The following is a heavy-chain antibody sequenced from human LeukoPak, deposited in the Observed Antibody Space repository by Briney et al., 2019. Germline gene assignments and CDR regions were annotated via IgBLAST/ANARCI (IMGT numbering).Heavy chain of an antibody. V-gene: IGHV3-33*08. CDR3: ARDGEAVAGTFDY. J-gene: IGHJ4*02. CDR2: ISYDETIE. CDR1: GFXFTTYA. Sequence: PGRSLRLSCAGSGFXFTTYAMHWVRQAPGKGLEWVAVISYDETIEHYADSVKGRFTISRDNAKNSLYLQMNSLRAEDTAVYYCARDGEAVAGTFDYWGQGTLVTVSS. D-gene: IGHD6-19*01.